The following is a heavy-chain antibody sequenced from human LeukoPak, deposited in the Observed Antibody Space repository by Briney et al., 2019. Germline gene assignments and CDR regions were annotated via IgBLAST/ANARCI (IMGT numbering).Heavy chain of an antibody. V-gene: IGHV4-59*01. D-gene: IGHD2-2*01. CDR1: GGSLNSYY. Sequence: PSETLSLTCTLSGGSLNSYYSNWIRQPPGKGLGWIGYVSYSVNTNYNTSLKGRATISKDTSKNHFSLKLDSVTAADTAVYYCARAVCSSTSCYFGFDYWGQGALVTVSS. J-gene: IGHJ4*02. CDR2: VSYSVNT. CDR3: ARAVCSSTSCYFGFDY.